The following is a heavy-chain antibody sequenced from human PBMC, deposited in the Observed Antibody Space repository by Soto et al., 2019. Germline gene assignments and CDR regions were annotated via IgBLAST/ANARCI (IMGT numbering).Heavy chain of an antibody. CDR1: GYNFAGYW. D-gene: IGHD1-1*01. CDR2: IYPSDPDT. J-gene: IGHJ4*01. CDR3: ARGGVTTRTFDC. V-gene: IGHV5-51*01. Sequence: GESLKISCKGSGYNFAGYWIAWVRQMPGKGLELMGIIYPSDPDTIYRPSLQGQVNISADKSISSAYLQWSRMRASDTDMYYCARGGVTTRTFDCWGEGSRVTDST.